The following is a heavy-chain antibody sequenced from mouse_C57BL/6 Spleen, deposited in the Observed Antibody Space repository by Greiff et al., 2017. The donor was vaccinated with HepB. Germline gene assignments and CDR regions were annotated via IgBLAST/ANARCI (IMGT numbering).Heavy chain of an antibody. CDR1: GYSFTGYY. Sequence: DVQLQESGPELVKPGASVKISCKASGYSFTGYYMHWVKQSHGNILDWIGYIYPYNGVSSYNQKFKGKATLTVDKSSSTAYMELRSLTSEDSAVYYCASGSSPAWFAYWGQGTLVTVSA. CDR3: ASGSSPAWFAY. D-gene: IGHD1-1*01. V-gene: IGHV1-31*01. J-gene: IGHJ3*01. CDR2: IYPYNGVS.